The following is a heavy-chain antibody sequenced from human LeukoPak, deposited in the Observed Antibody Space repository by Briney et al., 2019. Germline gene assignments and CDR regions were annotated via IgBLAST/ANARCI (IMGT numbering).Heavy chain of an antibody. D-gene: IGHD5-18*01. Sequence: GGSLRLTCTASGFTFGDYAMSWFRQAPGKGLEWVGFIRSKAYGGTTEYAASVKGRFTISRDDSKSIAYLQMNSLKTEDTAVYYCTRNVDTAMVALYWGQGTLVTVSS. J-gene: IGHJ4*02. CDR2: IRSKAYGGTT. CDR1: GFTFGDYA. V-gene: IGHV3-49*03. CDR3: TRNVDTAMVALY.